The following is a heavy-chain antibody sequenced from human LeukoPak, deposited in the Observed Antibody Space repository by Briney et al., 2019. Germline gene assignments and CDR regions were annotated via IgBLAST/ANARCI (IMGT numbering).Heavy chain of an antibody. D-gene: IGHD6-6*01. Sequence: GGSLRLSCAASEFSVGSNYMTWVRQAPGKGLEWVSLIYSGGSTYYADSVKGRFTISRDNSKNTLYLQMNSLSADDTGIYYCAKGFVEPRPHYFDYWGQGTLVTVSS. J-gene: IGHJ4*02. V-gene: IGHV3-66*01. CDR1: EFSVGSNY. CDR2: IYSGGST. CDR3: AKGFVEPRPHYFDY.